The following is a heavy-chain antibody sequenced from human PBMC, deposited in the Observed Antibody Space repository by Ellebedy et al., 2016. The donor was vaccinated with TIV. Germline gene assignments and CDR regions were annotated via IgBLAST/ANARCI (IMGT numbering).Heavy chain of an antibody. CDR2: ISSSGGTI. V-gene: IGHV3-11*04. CDR1: EFTFSDYY. D-gene: IGHD4-17*01. Sequence: GESLKISCAASEFTFSDYYMSWIRQAPGKGLEWISHISSSGGTIYYGDSVKGRFTVSRDNAKNSLYLQMDSLRAEDTAVYYCARAKLRAYWYFDIWGRGTLVSVSS. CDR3: ARAKLRAYWYFDI. J-gene: IGHJ2*01.